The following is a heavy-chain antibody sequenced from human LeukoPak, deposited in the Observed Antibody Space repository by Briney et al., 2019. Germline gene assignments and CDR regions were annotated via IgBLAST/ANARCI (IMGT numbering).Heavy chain of an antibody. CDR2: ISSSSSYI. CDR3: ARDPHNVRIITDFQH. CDR1: GFTFSSYS. D-gene: IGHD3-22*01. J-gene: IGHJ1*01. V-gene: IGHV3-21*01. Sequence: GGSLRLSCAASGFTFSSYSMNWVRQAPGKGLEWVSSISSSSSYIYYADSVKGRFTISRDNAKNSLYLQVNSLRAEDTAVYYCARDPHNVRIITDFQHWGQGTLVTVSS.